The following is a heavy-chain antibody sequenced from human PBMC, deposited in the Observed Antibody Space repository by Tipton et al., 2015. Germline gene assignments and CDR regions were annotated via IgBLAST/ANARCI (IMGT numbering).Heavy chain of an antibody. CDR1: GDSFSSSNW. CDR3: ARASFAIWGSYRTYFAH. J-gene: IGHJ4*02. V-gene: IGHV4-4*02. D-gene: IGHD3-16*02. CDR2: IYHTGST. Sequence: TLSLTCAVSGDSFSSSNWWSWVRQPPGKGLEWIGEIYHTGSTNFQPSLRSRVTMSVDKSKNQFSLNLRSVTAADTAVYYCARASFAIWGSYRTYFAHWGQGILITASS.